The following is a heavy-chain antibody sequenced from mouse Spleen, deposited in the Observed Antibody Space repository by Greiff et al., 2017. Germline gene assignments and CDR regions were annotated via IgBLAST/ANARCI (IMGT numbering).Heavy chain of an antibody. CDR2: ISSGGSYT. V-gene: IGHV5-6*01. J-gene: IGHJ1*03. Sequence: EVQLVESGGDLVKPGGSLKLSCAASGFTFSSYGMSWVRQTPDKRLEWVATISSGGSYTYYPDSVKGRFTISRDNAKNTLYLQMSSLKSEDTAMYYCARHLPYYYGSSYGGYFDVWGTGTTVTVSS. D-gene: IGHD1-1*01. CDR1: GFTFSSYG. CDR3: ARHLPYYYGSSYGGYFDV.